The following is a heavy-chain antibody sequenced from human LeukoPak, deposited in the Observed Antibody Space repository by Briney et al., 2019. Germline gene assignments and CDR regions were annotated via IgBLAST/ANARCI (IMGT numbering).Heavy chain of an antibody. V-gene: IGHV3-66*02. CDR3: AREATWGQWYFDH. Sequence: GGSLRLSCAASGFTFSNAWMSWVRQAPGKGLEWVSVVARDGGAKFYADSVKGRFTLSRDNSKNMFFLQMNFLTVEDTAIYYCAREATWGQWYFDHWGQGTPVIVSS. CDR1: GFTFSNAW. J-gene: IGHJ4*02. CDR2: VARDGGAK. D-gene: IGHD6-19*01.